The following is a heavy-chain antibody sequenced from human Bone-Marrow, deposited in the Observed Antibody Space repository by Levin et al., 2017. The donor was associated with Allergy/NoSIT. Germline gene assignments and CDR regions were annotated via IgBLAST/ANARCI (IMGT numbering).Heavy chain of an antibody. CDR3: AKGASSWIVVVQRGDNWFDP. CDR2: ISGSGGST. V-gene: IGHV3-23*01. J-gene: IGHJ5*02. Sequence: LSLTCAASGFPFSSYAMSWVRQAPGKGLEWVSAISGSGGSTYYADSVKGRFTISRDNSKNTLYLQMNSLRAEDTAVYYCAKGASSWIVVVQRGDNWFDPWGQGTLVTVSS. CDR1: GFPFSSYA. D-gene: IGHD3-22*01.